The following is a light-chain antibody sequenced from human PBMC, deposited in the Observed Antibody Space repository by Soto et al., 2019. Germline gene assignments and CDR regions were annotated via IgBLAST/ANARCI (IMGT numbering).Light chain of an antibody. CDR3: QQSYSSPLT. CDR1: QSVSSN. CDR2: GAS. Sequence: EIVMTQSPATLSVSPGERATLSCRASQSVSSNLAWYQQKPGQAPRLLIYGASTRATGIPARFSGSGSGTEFTLTISSLQSEDFAVYYCQQSYSSPLTFGGGTKVDIK. J-gene: IGKJ4*01. V-gene: IGKV3-15*01.